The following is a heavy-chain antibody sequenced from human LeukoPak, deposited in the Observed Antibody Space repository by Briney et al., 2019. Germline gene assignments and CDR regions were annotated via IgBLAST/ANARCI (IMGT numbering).Heavy chain of an antibody. Sequence: ASVKVSCKASGYTLTDYYLHWVRQAPGQGLEWMGWINPHSGDTNYAHKFQGRVTMTRDTSISIAYMELSSLKSDDTAVYYCAREGGSSYGYAYHWGQGTLVTVSS. CDR2: INPHSGDT. V-gene: IGHV1-2*07. D-gene: IGHD5-18*01. CDR1: GYTLTDYY. CDR3: AREGGSSYGYAYH. J-gene: IGHJ5*02.